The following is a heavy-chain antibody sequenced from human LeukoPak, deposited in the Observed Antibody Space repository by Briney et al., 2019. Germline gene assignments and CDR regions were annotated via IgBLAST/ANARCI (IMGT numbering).Heavy chain of an antibody. CDR2: MNPNSGNT. D-gene: IGHD1-26*01. CDR1: GYTLTELS. V-gene: IGHV1-8*01. Sequence: ASVKVSCKVSGYTLTELSMHWVRQATGQGLEWMGWMNPNSGNTGYAQKFQGRVTMTRNTSISTAYMELSSLRSEDTAVYYCARVQEGATFDYWGQGTLVTVSS. J-gene: IGHJ4*02. CDR3: ARVQEGATFDY.